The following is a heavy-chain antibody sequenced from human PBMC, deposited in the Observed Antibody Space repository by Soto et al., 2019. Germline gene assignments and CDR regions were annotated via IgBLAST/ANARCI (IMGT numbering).Heavy chain of an antibody. V-gene: IGHV4-59*01. CDR1: GGSISSYY. CDR2: IYYIGST. J-gene: IGHJ5*02. D-gene: IGHD2-2*01. CDR3: ARGLRRQLLNWFDL. Sequence: ASETLSLTCTVSGGSISSYYWSWIRQPPGKGLEWIGYIYYIGSTNYNPSLKSRVTISVDTSKNQFSLKLSSVTAADTAVYYCARGLRRQLLNWFDLWGQGTLVTVSS.